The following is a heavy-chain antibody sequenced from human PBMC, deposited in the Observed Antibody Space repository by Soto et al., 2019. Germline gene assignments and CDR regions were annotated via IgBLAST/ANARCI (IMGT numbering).Heavy chain of an antibody. CDR3: ARGGRRSPVMDV. V-gene: IGHV4-31*03. J-gene: IGHJ6*02. CDR1: GGSISSGGYY. Sequence: QVQLQESGPGLVKPSQTLSLTCTVSGGSISSGGYYWSWIRQHPGKGLEWIGYIYYSGSTYYNPSLKSRVTISVDTSKNQFSLKLSSVTAADTAVCYCARGGRRSPVMDVWGQGTTVTVSS. CDR2: IYYSGST.